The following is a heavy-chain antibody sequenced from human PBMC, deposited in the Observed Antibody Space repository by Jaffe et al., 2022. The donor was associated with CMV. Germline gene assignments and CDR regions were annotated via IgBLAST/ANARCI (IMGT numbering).Heavy chain of an antibody. CDR3: TSGLLDY. Sequence: EVRLVESGGGLVQPGGSLRLSCAASGFALTGGWMSWVRQAPGRGLEWVATIKPDGNDKFYVDSVRGRFTISRDDAKNSLYLQMNTLKAEDTALYYCTSGLLDYWGQGTLVTVSS. CDR1: GFALTGGW. J-gene: IGHJ4*02. V-gene: IGHV3-7*01. CDR2: IKPDGNDK. D-gene: IGHD2-21*01.